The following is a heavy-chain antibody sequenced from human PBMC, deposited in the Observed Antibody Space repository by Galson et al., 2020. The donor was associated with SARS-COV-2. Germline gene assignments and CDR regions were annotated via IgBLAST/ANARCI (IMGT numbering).Heavy chain of an antibody. D-gene: IGHD1-26*01. V-gene: IGHV4-34*01. CDR1: GGFFSGYY. CDR3: ARGALLWGGERELPHYYYYYGMDV. J-gene: IGHJ6*02. CDR2: INHSGST. Sequence: SETLPLTCAVYGGFFSGYYWIWCLQPPGKGLVWFVEINHSGSTNYNPSLKSRVTISVDTSKNQSSLKLSSVTAADTAVYYCARGALLWGGERELPHYYYYYGMDVWGQGTTVTVSS.